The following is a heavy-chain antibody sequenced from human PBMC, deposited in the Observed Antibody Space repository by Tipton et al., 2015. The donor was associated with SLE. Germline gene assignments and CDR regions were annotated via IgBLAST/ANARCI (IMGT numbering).Heavy chain of an antibody. D-gene: IGHD6-19*01. CDR1: GGSISGSY. J-gene: IGHJ4*02. Sequence: TLSLTCTVSGGSISGSYWSWVRQSAGKGLEWVGRIYTSGSTYYHPSLKSRVTMSIDTSKKQFSLELTSVTAADTAVYYCARGRRAEAGTSYSLDYWGQGTLVTVSS. V-gene: IGHV4-4*07. CDR3: ARGRRAEAGTSYSLDY. CDR2: IYTSGST.